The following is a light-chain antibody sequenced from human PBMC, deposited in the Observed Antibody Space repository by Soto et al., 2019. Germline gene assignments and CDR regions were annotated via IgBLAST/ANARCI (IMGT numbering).Light chain of an antibody. CDR1: QNVSSS. CDR2: GAF. V-gene: IGKV3-15*01. Sequence: LVLAPSPGSLSLSSGGRATLSCRASQNVSSSLAWYQQRPGQAPSLLIYGAFTRASGIPARFSGTGSGTEFTLTISSLQPEDFATYYCQQYNDCPLTLGRGTKVDIK. CDR3: QQYNDCPLT. J-gene: IGKJ1*01.